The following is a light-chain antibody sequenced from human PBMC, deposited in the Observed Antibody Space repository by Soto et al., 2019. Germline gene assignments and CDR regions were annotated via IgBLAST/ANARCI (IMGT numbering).Light chain of an antibody. CDR1: SSDFGGYDY. CDR2: EFT. Sequence: QSALTQPASVSGSPGQSITISCTGTSSDFGGYDYVSWYQQHPGEAPKLMIFEFTYRPSGVSTRFSASKSGNTASLTISGLQAEDEADYYCGSYTSSSTWVCGGGTKLTVL. V-gene: IGLV2-14*01. CDR3: GSYTSSSTWV. J-gene: IGLJ3*02.